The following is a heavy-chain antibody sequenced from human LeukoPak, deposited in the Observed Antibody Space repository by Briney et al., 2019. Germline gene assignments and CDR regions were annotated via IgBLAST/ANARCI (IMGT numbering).Heavy chain of an antibody. CDR3: ASHDYYHYYMDV. V-gene: IGHV4-59*01. J-gene: IGHJ6*03. CDR1: GGSISSYY. CDR2: IYYSGST. Sequence: SETLSLTCTVSGGSISSYYWSWIRQPPGKGLEWIGYIYYSGSTNYNPSLKSRVTISVDTSKNQFSLKLSSVTAADTAVYYCASHDYYHYYMDVWGKGTTVTVSS.